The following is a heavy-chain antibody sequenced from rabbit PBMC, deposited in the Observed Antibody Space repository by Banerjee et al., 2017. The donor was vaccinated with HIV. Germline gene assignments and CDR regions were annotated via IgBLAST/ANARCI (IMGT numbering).Heavy chain of an antibody. V-gene: IGHV1S45*01. CDR2: IYGGSHGNH. CDR3: ARDLAGVVGWNLNL. J-gene: IGHJ4*01. D-gene: IGHD4-1*01. CDR1: GFSFSNGYV. Sequence: QEQLEESGGDLVKPEGSLTLTCTASGFSFSNGYVICWVRQAPGKGLEWIACIYGGSHGNHYYASWAKGRFTISKTSSTTVTVQMTSLAAADTATYFCARDLAGVVGWNLNLWGPGTLVTVS.